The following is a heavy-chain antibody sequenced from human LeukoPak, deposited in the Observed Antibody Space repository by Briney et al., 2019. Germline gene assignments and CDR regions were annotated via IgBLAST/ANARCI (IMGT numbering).Heavy chain of an antibody. Sequence: SETLSLTCTVSGGSISSYYWSWIRQPPGKGLEWIGYIYYSGSTNYNPSLKSRVTISVDTSKNQFSLKLSSVTAADTAVYYCARDGPLTPLQHWGQGTLVTVSS. CDR2: IYYSGST. CDR3: ARDGPLTPLQH. CDR1: GGSISSYY. V-gene: IGHV4-59*01. J-gene: IGHJ1*01.